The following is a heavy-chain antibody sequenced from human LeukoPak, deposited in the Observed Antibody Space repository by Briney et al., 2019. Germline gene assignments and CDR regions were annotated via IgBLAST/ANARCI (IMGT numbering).Heavy chain of an antibody. CDR2: ISSGGGTT. J-gene: IGHJ6*02. V-gene: IGHV3-23*01. CDR1: AFTFSTYA. Sequence: PGGSLRLSCAASAFTFSTYAMNWVRQAPGKGLEWVSSISSGGGTTYYADSAKGRFTISRDNSKNTLYLQMNSLRPEDTAMYYCANAVCTTSSCSGFYGMDVWGQGTTVAVSS. D-gene: IGHD2-2*01. CDR3: ANAVCTTSSCSGFYGMDV.